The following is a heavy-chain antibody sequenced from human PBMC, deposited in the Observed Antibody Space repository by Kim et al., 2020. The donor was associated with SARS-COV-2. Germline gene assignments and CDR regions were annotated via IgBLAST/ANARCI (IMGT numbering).Heavy chain of an antibody. J-gene: IGHJ6*02. CDR1: GGTFSSYA. CDR3: AIAAAGKGGRYYYGMDV. D-gene: IGHD6-13*01. CDR2: IIPIFGTA. Sequence: SMKVSCKASGGTFSSYAISWVRQAPGQGLEWMGGIIPIFGTANYAQKFQGRVTITADESTSTAYMELSSLRSEDTAVYYCAIAAAGKGGRYYYGMDVWGQGTTVTVSS. V-gene: IGHV1-69*13.